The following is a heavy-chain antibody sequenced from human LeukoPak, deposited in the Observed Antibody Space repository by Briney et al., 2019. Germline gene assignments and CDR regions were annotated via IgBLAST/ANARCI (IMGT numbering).Heavy chain of an antibody. CDR1: RFTFSNYW. CDR3: ARDEEGWGHFDY. J-gene: IGHJ4*02. D-gene: IGHD7-27*01. V-gene: IGHV3-7*01. Sequence: GGSLRLSCAASRFTFSNYWMSWVRQAPGKGLEWVANIKQDGSEKYYVDSVKGRFTISRDNAKNSLYLQMNSLRAEDTAVYYCARDEEGWGHFDYWGQGTLVTVSS. CDR2: IKQDGSEK.